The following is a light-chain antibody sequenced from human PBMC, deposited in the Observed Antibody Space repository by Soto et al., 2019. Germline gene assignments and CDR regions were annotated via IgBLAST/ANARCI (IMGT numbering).Light chain of an antibody. CDR2: DAS. CDR1: QSVSSY. Sequence: EIALTQSPATLSLSPRERATLSCRASQSVSSYLAWFQQKPGQAPRLLIFDASNRPTGIPDRFSGSGSGTDFTLTISSLEPEDFAVYYCQQRSNWPITFGQGTRLEIK. V-gene: IGKV3-11*01. CDR3: QQRSNWPIT. J-gene: IGKJ5*01.